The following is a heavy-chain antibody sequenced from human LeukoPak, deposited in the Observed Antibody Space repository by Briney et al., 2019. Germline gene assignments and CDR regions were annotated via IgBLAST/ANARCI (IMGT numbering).Heavy chain of an antibody. Sequence: PGGSLRLSCAASGFTFSSYWMSWVRQAPGKGLEWVANIKQDGSEEYYVDSVKGRFTISRDNAKNSLYLQMNSLRAEDTAAYYCARDLGYYDSSGHDYWGQGTLVTVSS. CDR3: ARDLGYYDSSGHDY. CDR2: IKQDGSEE. V-gene: IGHV3-7*01. D-gene: IGHD3-22*01. CDR1: GFTFSSYW. J-gene: IGHJ4*02.